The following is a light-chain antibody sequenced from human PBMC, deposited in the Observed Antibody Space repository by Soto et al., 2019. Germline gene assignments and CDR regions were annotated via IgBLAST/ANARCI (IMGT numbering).Light chain of an antibody. CDR1: ESVGSF. J-gene: IGKJ1*01. CDR3: QQYDSSPWM. V-gene: IGKV3-20*01. Sequence: EVGFTRSPATRSLSLGESASLACRAGESVGSFLAWYQQKPVQAPRLLIYAASNRATGIPDRFSGSGSGADFTLSISRLEPEDFAVYYCQQYDSSPWMFGQGTKVDIK. CDR2: AAS.